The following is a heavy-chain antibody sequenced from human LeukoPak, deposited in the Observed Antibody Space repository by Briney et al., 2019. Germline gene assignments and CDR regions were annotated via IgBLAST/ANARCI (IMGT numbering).Heavy chain of an antibody. D-gene: IGHD1-7*01. CDR2: IYCSGST. Sequence: SETLSLTCTVSGGSISSYYWSWIRQPPGKGLEWIGYIYCSGSTNYNPSLKSRVTISVDTSKNQFSLKLSSVTAADTAVYYCARDNWNYGSSMDVWGQGTMVTVSS. J-gene: IGHJ6*02. CDR3: ARDNWNYGSSMDV. CDR1: GGSISSYY. V-gene: IGHV4-59*01.